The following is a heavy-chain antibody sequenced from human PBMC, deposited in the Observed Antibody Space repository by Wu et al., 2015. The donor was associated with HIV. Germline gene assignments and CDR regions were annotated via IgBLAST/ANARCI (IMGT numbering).Heavy chain of an antibody. J-gene: IGHJ3*02. CDR1: GGTFSDYA. CDR3: ARDNSDAFDI. CDR2: IIPFFGTP. D-gene: IGHD5-18*01. V-gene: IGHV1-69*05. Sequence: QVQLVQSGAEVKKPGSSVKVSCKTSGGTFSDYAVNWVRQAPGQGLEWMGGIIPFFGTPNYAQKFQGRVTITTDKSMTTVYMELSSLRSEDTAVYYCARDNSDAFDIWGQRDNGHRLF.